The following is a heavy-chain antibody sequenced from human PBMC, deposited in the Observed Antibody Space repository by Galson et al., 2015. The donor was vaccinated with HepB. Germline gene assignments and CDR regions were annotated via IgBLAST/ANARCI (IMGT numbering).Heavy chain of an antibody. V-gene: IGHV1-18*01. CDR2: ISAYNGDT. Sequence: SVKVSCKASGFTFTSYGVSWVRQAPGQGLEWVGWISAYNGDTNYAQKFQGRVTMTTDTSTSTAYLELRSLRSDDTAVYYCARDGYSLETDDLDFWGQGTMVTVSS. J-gene: IGHJ3*01. D-gene: IGHD5-12*01. CDR1: GFTFTSYG. CDR3: ARDGYSLETDDLDF.